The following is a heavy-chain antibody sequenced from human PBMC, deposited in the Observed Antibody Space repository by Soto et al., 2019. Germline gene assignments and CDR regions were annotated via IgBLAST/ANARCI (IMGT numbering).Heavy chain of an antibody. CDR1: GFTFTSSA. CDR3: AASQPQLLWFGELFRVGWFDP. D-gene: IGHD3-10*01. Sequence: SVKVSRKASGFTFTSSAVQWVRQARGQRLEWIGWIVVGSGNTNYAQKFQERVTITRDMSTSTAYMELSSLRSEDTAVYYCAASQPQLLWFGELFRVGWFDPWGQGTLVTVSS. J-gene: IGHJ5*02. V-gene: IGHV1-58*01. CDR2: IVVGSGNT.